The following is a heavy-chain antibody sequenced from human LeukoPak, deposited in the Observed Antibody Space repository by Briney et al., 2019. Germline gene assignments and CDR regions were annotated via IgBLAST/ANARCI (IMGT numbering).Heavy chain of an antibody. V-gene: IGHV3-53*01. CDR1: GFTVSSNY. J-gene: IGHJ4*02. CDR3: AKTRPLDSSSWSHGDY. CDR2: IYSGGST. D-gene: IGHD6-13*01. Sequence: GGSLRLSCAASGFTVSSNYMSWVRQAPGKGLEWVSVIYSGGSTYYADSVKGRFTISRDNSKNTLYLQMNSLRAEDTAVYYCAKTRPLDSSSWSHGDYWGQGTLVTVSS.